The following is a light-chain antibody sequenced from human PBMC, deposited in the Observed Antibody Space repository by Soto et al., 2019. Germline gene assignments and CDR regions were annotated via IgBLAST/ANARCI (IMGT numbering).Light chain of an antibody. V-gene: IGLV2-23*02. Sequence: QSALTQPASVSGSPGQSITISCTGSSSDVGTYNLVSWYQQHPGEAPKLMIYEVTKRPSGVSNRFSGSKSGNTASLTISGLQAEAEADYYCCSYAGSSYVFGTGTKLTVL. CDR1: SSDVGTYNL. CDR2: EVT. J-gene: IGLJ1*01. CDR3: CSYAGSSYV.